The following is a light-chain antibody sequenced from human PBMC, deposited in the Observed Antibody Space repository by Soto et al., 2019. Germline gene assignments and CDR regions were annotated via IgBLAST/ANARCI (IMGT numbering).Light chain of an antibody. J-gene: IGKJ4*01. V-gene: IGKV1-12*01. CDR2: SAS. CDR1: QGIGRW. Sequence: DIQMTQSPSSVSASLGDSVTITCRASQGIGRWLAWYQQKPGGAPKLLIFSASTLQSGVPSRFSGSGSGTDFTLTISSPQPEDLATYYCQQALRSPLTFGGGTKGEI. CDR3: QQALRSPLT.